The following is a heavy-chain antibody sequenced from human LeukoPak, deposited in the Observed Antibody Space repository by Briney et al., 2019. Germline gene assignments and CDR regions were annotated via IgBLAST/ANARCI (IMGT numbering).Heavy chain of an antibody. CDR3: ARDLSQTKWLQFQEGYGMDV. V-gene: IGHV3-21*01. CDR2: ISSSSSYI. J-gene: IGHJ6*02. D-gene: IGHD5-12*01. Sequence: XVRQAPXXXXXXXXSISSSSSYIYYADSVKGRFTISRDNAKNSLYLQMNSLRAEDTAVYYCARDLSQTKWLQFQEGYGMDVWGQGTTVTVSS.